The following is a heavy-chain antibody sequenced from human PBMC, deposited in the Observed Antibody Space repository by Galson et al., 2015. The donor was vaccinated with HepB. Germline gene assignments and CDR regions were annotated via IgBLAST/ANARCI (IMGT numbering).Heavy chain of an antibody. CDR1: GGSISSGGYY. D-gene: IGHD5-12*01. V-gene: IGHV4-31*03. Sequence: SLTCTVSGGSISSGGYYWTWVRQHPGKGLEWIAYIYYSASTWHNPSLKSRLSISLDASKNQFSLKLSSVTAADTAMYYCARDRSGYGQLDYWGQGTLVTVSS. J-gene: IGHJ4*02. CDR2: IYYSAST. CDR3: ARDRSGYGQLDY.